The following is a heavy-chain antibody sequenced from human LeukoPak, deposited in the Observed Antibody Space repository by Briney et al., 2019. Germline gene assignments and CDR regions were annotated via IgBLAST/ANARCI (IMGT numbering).Heavy chain of an antibody. D-gene: IGHD6-13*01. J-gene: IGHJ4*02. CDR2: IIPIFGTA. V-gene: IGHV1-69*05. CDR1: GGTFSSYA. CDR3: ASSDSSSWYVTFDY. Sequence: SVKVSCKASGGTFSSYAISWVRQAPGQGLEWMGRIIPIFGTANYTQKFQGRVTITTDESTSTAYMELSSLRSEDTAVYYCASSDSSSWYVTFDYWGQGTLVTVSS.